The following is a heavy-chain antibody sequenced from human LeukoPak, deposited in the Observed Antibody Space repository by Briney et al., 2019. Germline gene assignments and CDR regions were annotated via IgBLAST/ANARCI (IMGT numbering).Heavy chain of an antibody. Sequence: SQTLSLTCTVSGGSISSGSYYWSWIRQPAGKGLEWIGRTYTSGSTNYNPSLKSRVTISVDTSKNQFSLKLSSVTAADTAVYYCAREAARLFDYWGQGTLVTVSS. CDR1: GGSISSGSYY. V-gene: IGHV4-61*02. CDR3: AREAARLFDY. CDR2: TYTSGST. D-gene: IGHD6-6*01. J-gene: IGHJ4*02.